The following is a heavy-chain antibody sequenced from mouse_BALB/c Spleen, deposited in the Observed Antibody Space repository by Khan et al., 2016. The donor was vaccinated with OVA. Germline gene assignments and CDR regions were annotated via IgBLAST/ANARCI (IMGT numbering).Heavy chain of an antibody. D-gene: IGHD1-2*01. J-gene: IGHJ3*01. V-gene: IGHV1-76*01. Sequence: GQLQEPGAERARPGASVQLSCKAFGYTFTDFYINWVKQRTGQGHEWIGEISPGSGDTNYNERFKGKATLTADKSTSTAYLQLCSLTSAASAVYFCARSTYFCYTFAYWCQGTLVTVS. CDR2: ISPGSGDT. CDR1: GYTFTDFY. CDR3: ARSTYFCYTFAY.